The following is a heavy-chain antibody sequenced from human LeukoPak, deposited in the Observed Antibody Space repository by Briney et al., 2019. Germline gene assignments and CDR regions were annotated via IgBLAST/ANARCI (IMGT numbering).Heavy chain of an antibody. J-gene: IGHJ5*02. Sequence: SETLSLTCAVSGGSISTGGYSWSWIRQPPGKGLEWIGYIYPSGGTHYNPSLLSRVSMSVDTSKNQFSLKVRSATAADTAVYFCARRIVAGATNSHWFDPWGQGTLVTVSS. V-gene: IGHV4-61*08. CDR2: IYPSGGT. CDR1: GGSISTGGYS. CDR3: ARRIVAGATNSHWFDP. D-gene: IGHD2-21*01.